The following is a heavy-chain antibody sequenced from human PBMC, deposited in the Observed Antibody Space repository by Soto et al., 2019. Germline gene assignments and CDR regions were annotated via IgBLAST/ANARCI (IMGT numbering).Heavy chain of an antibody. V-gene: IGHV1-69*01. Sequence: QGQLVQAGAEVKKPGSSVRISCRASGGTFSNDAVSWVRQAPGQGLQWMGAIIPIFGTTYHAQKFQGRLTITADESTATAYMELRSVTSEDAAVYYCATGRRTGNYGMDVWGQGAAITVSS. D-gene: IGHD6-13*01. J-gene: IGHJ6*02. CDR3: ATGRRTGNYGMDV. CDR1: GGTFSNDA. CDR2: IIPIFGTT.